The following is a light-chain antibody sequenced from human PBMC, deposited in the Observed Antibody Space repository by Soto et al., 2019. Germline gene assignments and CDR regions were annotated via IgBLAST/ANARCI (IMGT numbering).Light chain of an antibody. Sequence: TVFTQSPGTLSLSPGERATLSCRASQSVSSSYLAWYQQKPGQAPRLLIYGTSNRATGIPARFSGSGSGTDFTLTISRLEPEDFAVYYCHQRKSWPRTFGQGTKVDIK. CDR2: GTS. J-gene: IGKJ1*01. V-gene: IGKV3D-20*02. CDR3: HQRKSWPRT. CDR1: QSVSSSY.